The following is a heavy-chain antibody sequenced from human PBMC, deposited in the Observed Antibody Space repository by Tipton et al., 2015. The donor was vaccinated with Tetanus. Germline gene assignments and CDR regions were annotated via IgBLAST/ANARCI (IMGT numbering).Heavy chain of an antibody. V-gene: IGHV4-39*01. CDR1: GGSFSSSNDY. D-gene: IGHD2-21*01. CDR3: ARRSHIGAPV. J-gene: IGHJ3*01. CDR2: IYYGGST. Sequence: LRLSCTVSGGSFSSSNDYWAWIRQPPGKGLEWVGSIYYGGSTYFNPSLRSGGTISIDTSRNHFSLQRSSVTAADTALYFCARRSHIGAPVWGQGTLVTV.